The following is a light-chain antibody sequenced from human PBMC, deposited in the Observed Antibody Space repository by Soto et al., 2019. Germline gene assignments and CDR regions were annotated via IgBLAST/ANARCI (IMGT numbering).Light chain of an antibody. V-gene: IGKV1-5*01. CDR3: QQYNTYPWT. CDR1: QSISSW. Sequence: DIQMTQSPSTLSAPLVHRLSITWPASQSISSWLAWYQQKPGKAPKLLIYDASRLESGVPSRFSGSGSGTEFPLTISSLQPDDFATYYCQQYNTYPWTFGQGTKVDIK. CDR2: DAS. J-gene: IGKJ1*01.